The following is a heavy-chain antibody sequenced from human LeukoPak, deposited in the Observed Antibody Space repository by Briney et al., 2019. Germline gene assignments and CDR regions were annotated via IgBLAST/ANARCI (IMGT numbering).Heavy chain of an antibody. V-gene: IGHV3-74*01. CDR2: IKLDENTA. D-gene: IGHD3-3*01. CDR3: ARDRFFWN. Sequence: PGGALRLSCAASGLSSTHYRMHRVRQVPGKGLVLVSRIKLDENTAYYANFVKGRFPISRDDAKTTLYLQMNTLRAEDSAVYYCARDRFFWNWGQGTLVTVSS. CDR1: GLSSTHYR. J-gene: IGHJ4*02.